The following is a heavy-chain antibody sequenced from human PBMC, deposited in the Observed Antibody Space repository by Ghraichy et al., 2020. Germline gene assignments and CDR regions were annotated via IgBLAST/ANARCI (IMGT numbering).Heavy chain of an antibody. CDR2: IYYGGST. V-gene: IGHV4-39*01. CDR1: GGSISSSSSY. J-gene: IGHJ4*02. D-gene: IGHD6-19*01. CDR3: ARHAHQWLAHFDY. Sequence: SETLSLTCTVSGGSISSSSSYWGWIRQPPGKGLEWIGSIYYGGSTYYNPSLESRVTISLDTSKNQFSLKLSSVTAADTAVYYCARHAHQWLAHFDYWGQGTLVTVSS.